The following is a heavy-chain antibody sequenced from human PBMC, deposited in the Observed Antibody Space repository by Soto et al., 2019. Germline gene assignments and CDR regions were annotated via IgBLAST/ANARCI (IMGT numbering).Heavy chain of an antibody. J-gene: IGHJ6*02. D-gene: IGHD1-26*01. Sequence: QVQLVESGGGVVQPGRSLRLSCAASGFTFSSYGMHWVRQAPGKGLEWVAVISYDGSNKYYADSVKGRFTLSRDNSKNTLDLQMNSLRAEDTAVYYCANPVYSGSSYYGMDVWGQGTTVTVSS. CDR2: ISYDGSNK. CDR1: GFTFSSYG. CDR3: ANPVYSGSSYYGMDV. V-gene: IGHV3-30*18.